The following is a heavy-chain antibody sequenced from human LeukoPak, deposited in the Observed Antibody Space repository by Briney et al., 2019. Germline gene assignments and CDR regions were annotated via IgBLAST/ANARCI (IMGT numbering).Heavy chain of an antibody. V-gene: IGHV3-9*01. Sequence: PGRSLRLSCAASGFTFDDYAMHWVRQAPGKGLEWVSGISWNSGSIGYADSVKGRFTISRDNAKNSQYLQMNSLRAEDTALYYCAKEVGSGWYYFDYWGQGTLVTVSS. D-gene: IGHD6-19*01. CDR1: GFTFDDYA. CDR2: ISWNSGSI. CDR3: AKEVGSGWYYFDY. J-gene: IGHJ4*02.